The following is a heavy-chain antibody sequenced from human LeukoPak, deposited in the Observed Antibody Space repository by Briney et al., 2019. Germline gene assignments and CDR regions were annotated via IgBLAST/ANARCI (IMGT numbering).Heavy chain of an antibody. Sequence: SETLSLTCTVSGGSISSSSYYWGWIRQPPGKGLEWIGSIYYSGSTYYNPSLKSRVTISVDTTKNQFSLRLSSVTAADTAVYYCAKYITGWFEYWGQGTLVTVSS. CDR2: IYYSGST. CDR3: AKYITGWFEY. V-gene: IGHV4-39*07. CDR1: GGSISSSSYY. J-gene: IGHJ4*02. D-gene: IGHD6-19*01.